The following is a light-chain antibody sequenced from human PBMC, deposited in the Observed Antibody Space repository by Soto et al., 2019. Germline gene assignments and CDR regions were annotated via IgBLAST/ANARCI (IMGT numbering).Light chain of an antibody. Sequence: QSVLTQPVSVSGSPGQSITISCTGTSSDVGGYDFVSWYQHHPGKAPRLMIYDVSHRPSGVSDRFSASKSGNTASLTISGLLAEDEADYYCSSYTSISTYVFGTGTKVTVL. V-gene: IGLV2-14*03. J-gene: IGLJ1*01. CDR2: DVS. CDR1: SSDVGGYDF. CDR3: SSYTSISTYV.